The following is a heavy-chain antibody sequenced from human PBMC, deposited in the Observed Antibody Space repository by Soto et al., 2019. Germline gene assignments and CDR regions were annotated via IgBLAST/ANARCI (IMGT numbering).Heavy chain of an antibody. Sequence: ASVKVSCKASGYTFTGYYMHWVRQAPGQGLEWMGWINPNSGGTNYAQKFQGWVTMTRDTSISTAYMELSRLRSDDTAVYYCARGGIVVVPAAMARGGVHCGMDVWGQGTTVTVSS. D-gene: IGHD2-2*01. CDR2: INPNSGGT. J-gene: IGHJ6*02. CDR3: ARGGIVVVPAAMARGGVHCGMDV. V-gene: IGHV1-2*04. CDR1: GYTFTGYY.